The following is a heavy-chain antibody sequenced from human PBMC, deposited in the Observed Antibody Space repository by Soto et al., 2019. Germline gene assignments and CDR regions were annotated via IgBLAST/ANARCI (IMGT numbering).Heavy chain of an antibody. CDR1: GGTFSSYT. CDR2: IIPILGIA. D-gene: IGHD6-13*01. J-gene: IGHJ4*02. V-gene: IGHV1-69*02. CDR3: ARAKVAAAGGVDY. Sequence: QVQLVQSGAEVKKPGSSVKVSCKASGGTFSSYTISWVRQAPGQGLEWMGRIIPILGIANYAQKFQGRVTITADKSTSTAYMELSSLRSEDTAVYYCARAKVAAAGGVDYWGQGTLVTVSS.